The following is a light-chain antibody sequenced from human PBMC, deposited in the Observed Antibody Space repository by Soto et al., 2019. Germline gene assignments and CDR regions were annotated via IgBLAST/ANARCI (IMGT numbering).Light chain of an antibody. CDR2: GAS. J-gene: IGKJ1*01. CDR3: QQYVSSPWA. CDR1: QSVSSN. Sequence: EIVMTQSPATLSVSPGERATLSCRASQSVSSNLAWYQQKPGQAPLLLIYGASRRATGIPDRFTGSGSGTDFTLTISRLEPEDFAVYYCQQYVSSPWAFGQGTKVDIK. V-gene: IGKV3-20*01.